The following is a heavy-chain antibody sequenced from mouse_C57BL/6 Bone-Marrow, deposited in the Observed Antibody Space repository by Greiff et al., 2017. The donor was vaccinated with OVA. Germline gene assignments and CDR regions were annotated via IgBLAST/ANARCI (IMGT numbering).Heavy chain of an antibody. CDR3: ARRWYFDY. V-gene: IGHV1-82*01. Sequence: QVQLQQSGPELVKPGASVKISCKASGYAFSSSWMNWVKQRPGKGLEWIGRIYPGDGDTNYNGKFKGKATLTADKSSSTAYMQLSSLTSEDSAVYFCARRWYFDYWGQGTTLTVSS. CDR1: GYAFSSSW. J-gene: IGHJ2*01. CDR2: IYPGDGDT. D-gene: IGHD1-1*02.